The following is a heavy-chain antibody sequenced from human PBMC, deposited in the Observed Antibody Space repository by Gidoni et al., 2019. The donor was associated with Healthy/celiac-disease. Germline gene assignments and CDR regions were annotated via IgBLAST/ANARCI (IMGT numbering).Heavy chain of an antibody. CDR1: GFTFSRYG. J-gene: IGHJ6*02. V-gene: IGHV3-30*18. CDR3: AKDLAGLMRDYYYGMDV. D-gene: IGHD6-19*01. CDR2: ISYDGSNK. Sequence: QVQLVESGGGVVQPGRSLRLSCAASGFTFSRYGMHWVRQAPGKGLEWVAVISYDGSNKYYADSVKGRFTISRDNSKNTLYLQMNSLRAEDTAVYYCAKDLAGLMRDYYYGMDVWGQGTTVTVSS.